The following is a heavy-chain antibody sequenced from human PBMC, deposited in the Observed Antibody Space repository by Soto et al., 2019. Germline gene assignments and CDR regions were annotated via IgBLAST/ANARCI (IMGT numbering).Heavy chain of an antibody. V-gene: IGHV4-39*01. D-gene: IGHD3-3*01. CDR2: IYYSGST. J-gene: IGHJ4*02. CDR3: ARHLAGVVIISTGIDY. Sequence: GCIRQPPGKGLEWIGSIYYSGSTYYIPSLKSRVTISVDTSKNQFSLKLSSVTAADTAVYYCARHLAGVVIISTGIDYWGQGTMVTVYS.